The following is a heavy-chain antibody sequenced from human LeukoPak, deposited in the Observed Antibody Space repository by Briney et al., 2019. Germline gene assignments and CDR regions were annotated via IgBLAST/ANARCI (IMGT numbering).Heavy chain of an antibody. Sequence: PSETLSLTCAVSGGSFSGYCWSWIRQPPGKGLEWIGEINHSGSTNYNPSLKSRVTISVDTSKNQFSLKLSSVTAADTAVYYCARAIKIRYYNFWSGPPYYYVYMDVWSKGTTVTVPS. CDR3: ARAIKIRYYNFWSGPPYYYVYMDV. CDR1: GGSFSGYC. J-gene: IGHJ6*03. D-gene: IGHD3-3*01. V-gene: IGHV4-34*01. CDR2: INHSGST.